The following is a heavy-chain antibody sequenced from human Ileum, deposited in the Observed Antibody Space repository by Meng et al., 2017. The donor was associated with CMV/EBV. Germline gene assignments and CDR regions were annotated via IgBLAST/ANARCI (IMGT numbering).Heavy chain of an antibody. Sequence: CAASRLTSNNYWMHWVRQGPGKGLGWVSRINGGGSSTNYADSVKGRFTVSRDNAKNIVYLQMNSLRDEDTAVYYCARGTGNYGDWDYWGQETLVTVSS. CDR1: RLTSNNYW. CDR2: INGGGSST. CDR3: ARGTGNYGDWDY. D-gene: IGHD1-7*01. V-gene: IGHV3-74*01. J-gene: IGHJ4*02.